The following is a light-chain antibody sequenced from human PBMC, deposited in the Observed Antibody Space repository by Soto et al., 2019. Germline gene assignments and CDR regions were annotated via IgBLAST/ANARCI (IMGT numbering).Light chain of an antibody. J-gene: IGLJ2*01. Sequence: SVLTQPPSASGTPGQRVTISCSGSSSNIGSSNVNWYQHVPGTAPRLLIYSNNRRPSGVPDRFSGSKSGPSASLAISGLQSEDEADYYCGAWDASLNGVIFGGGTKLTVL. CDR2: SNN. CDR3: GAWDASLNGVI. CDR1: SSNIGSSN. V-gene: IGLV1-44*01.